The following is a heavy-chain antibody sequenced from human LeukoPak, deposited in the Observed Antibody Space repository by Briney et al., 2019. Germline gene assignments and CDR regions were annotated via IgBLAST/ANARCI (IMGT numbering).Heavy chain of an antibody. CDR2: IFGSGGSP. Sequence: GGSLRLSCEASGFTFASFAMYWVRQAPGKGLEWIAGIFGSGGSPHSAYSVKGRFTIYRDNFQNTVYLQINSLRAEDTAVYYCGKTTAGYSSGQKPAWPVDYWGPGTLVTVSS. D-gene: IGHD5-18*01. V-gene: IGHV3-23*01. CDR3: GKTTAGYSSGQKPAWPVDY. CDR1: GFTFASFA. J-gene: IGHJ4*02.